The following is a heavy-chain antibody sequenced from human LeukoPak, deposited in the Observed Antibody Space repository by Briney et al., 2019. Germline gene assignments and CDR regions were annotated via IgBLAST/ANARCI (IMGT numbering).Heavy chain of an antibody. Sequence: SETLSLTCSVSGDSIVNYYWSWIPQSPGKALEWLGYIHSSGVTNYNSSFKSRVTISVDTSKNQFSLKLNSVTAADTAVYSCARQTSAYPYYFDFWGQGTLVTVA. CDR2: IHSSGVT. CDR1: GDSIVNYY. V-gene: IGHV4-59*01. J-gene: IGHJ4*02. CDR3: ARQTSAYPYYFDF. D-gene: IGHD5-12*01.